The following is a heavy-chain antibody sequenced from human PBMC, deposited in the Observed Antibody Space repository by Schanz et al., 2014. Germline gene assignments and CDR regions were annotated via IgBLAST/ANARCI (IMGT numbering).Heavy chain of an antibody. V-gene: IGHV3-30*18. Sequence: VQLLESGGGLVQPGGSLRLSCAASGFMFSSYGMHWVRQAPGKGLEWVGVISYDGSKKSYADSVKGRFTISRDNSKNTLNLQMNSLRSEDTTVYYYAKGRFGELSAFEVWGQGTMVTVSS. CDR1: GFMFSSYG. CDR2: ISYDGSKK. J-gene: IGHJ3*01. CDR3: AKGRFGELSAFEV. D-gene: IGHD3-10*01.